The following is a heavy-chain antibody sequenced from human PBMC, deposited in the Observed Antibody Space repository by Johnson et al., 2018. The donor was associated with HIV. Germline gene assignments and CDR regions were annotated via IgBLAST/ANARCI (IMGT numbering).Heavy chain of an antibody. CDR3: ARSVVVTAQSGIYAFDI. V-gene: IGHV3-13*01. CDR1: GFTFSTYD. J-gene: IGHJ3*02. CDR2: ITTAGDT. Sequence: VQLVESGGGLVQPGGSLRLSCAASGFTFSTYDMHWVRQVTGKGLEWVSGITTAGDTYYPGSVKGRFTIFRENVKNSLYLQMNSLRAGDTAVYYCARSVVVTAQSGIYAFDIWGQGTMVTVSS. D-gene: IGHD2-21*02.